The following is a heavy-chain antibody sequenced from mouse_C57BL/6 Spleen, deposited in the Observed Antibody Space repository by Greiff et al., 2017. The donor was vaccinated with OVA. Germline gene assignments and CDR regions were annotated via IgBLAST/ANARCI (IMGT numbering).Heavy chain of an antibody. D-gene: IGHD2-1*01. CDR2: IYPGGGYT. Sequence: VQLQQSGAELVRPGTSVKMSCKASGYTFTNYWIGWAKQRPGHGLEWIGDIYPGGGYTNYNEKFKGKATLTADKSSSTAYMQFSSLTSEDSAIYYCARGDYGKGWYFDVWGTGTTVTVSS. CDR1: GYTFTNYW. J-gene: IGHJ1*03. V-gene: IGHV1-63*01. CDR3: ARGDYGKGWYFDV.